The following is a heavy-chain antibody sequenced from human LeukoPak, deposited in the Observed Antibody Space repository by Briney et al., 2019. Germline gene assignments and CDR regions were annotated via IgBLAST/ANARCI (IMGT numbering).Heavy chain of an antibody. CDR1: GFTFSRSA. Sequence: GGSLRLSCAASGFTFSRSAMSWVRHAPGKGLEWVSAISRSGGSTYYADSVKGRFTISRDNSKNTLYLQMNSLRADDTAVYYCARYCSSTSCSYFDYWGQGTLVTVSS. D-gene: IGHD2-2*01. CDR2: ISRSGGST. CDR3: ARYCSSTSCSYFDY. V-gene: IGHV3-23*01. J-gene: IGHJ4*02.